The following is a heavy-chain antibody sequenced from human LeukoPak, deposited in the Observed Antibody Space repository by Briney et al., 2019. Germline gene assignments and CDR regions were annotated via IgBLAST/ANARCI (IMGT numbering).Heavy chain of an antibody. J-gene: IGHJ5*02. D-gene: IGHD4-4*01. V-gene: IGHV4-59*08. Sequence: SETLSLTCTVSGASVSSDYWSWIRQSPGKGLEWIGYIYHSGHTMSNPSLKSRVSLTLDTSNNQFSLKLSSVTAADTAVYYCARHPFQYPFDHWGQGTVVSVSS. CDR2: IYHSGHT. CDR3: ARHPFQYPFDH. CDR1: GASVSSDY.